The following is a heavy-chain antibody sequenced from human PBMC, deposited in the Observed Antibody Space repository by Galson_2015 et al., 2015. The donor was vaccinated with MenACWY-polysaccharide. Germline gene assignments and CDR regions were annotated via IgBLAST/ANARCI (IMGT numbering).Heavy chain of an antibody. CDR3: AREDFCSGGTCYFYDY. CDR1: GFIFNTYG. D-gene: IGHD2-15*01. J-gene: IGHJ4*02. CDR2: ISGSASSGTT. Sequence: SLRLSCAASGFIFNTYGMAWARQAPGKGLEWVSAISGSASSGTTYYAASVKGRLTISKDNSKNTLYLQMNSLRVEDTAVYYCAREDFCSGGTCYFYDYWGQGTLVTVSS. V-gene: IGHV3-23*01.